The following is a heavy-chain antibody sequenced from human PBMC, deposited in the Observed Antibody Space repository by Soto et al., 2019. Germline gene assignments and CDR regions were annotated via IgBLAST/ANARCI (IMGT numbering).Heavy chain of an antibody. CDR3: ARDHNFGFILYAMDV. V-gene: IGHV1-46*01. CDR2: INPSSGRT. CDR1: GYTFTSYS. D-gene: IGHD2-15*01. J-gene: IGHJ6*02. Sequence: QVQLVQSGAEVKKPGASVRVSCKASGYTFTSYSMHWVRQAPGQDLEWMGIINPSSGRTSYAQNFQGRVTMTSDTSTSIVYMEMSSLKSEDTAVYFCARDHNFGFILYAMDVWGQGTTVTVSS.